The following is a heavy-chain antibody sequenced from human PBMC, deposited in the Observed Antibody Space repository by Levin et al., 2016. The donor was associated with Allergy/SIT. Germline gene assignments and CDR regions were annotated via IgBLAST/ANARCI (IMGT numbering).Heavy chain of an antibody. J-gene: IGHJ3*02. CDR3: AQTGPGNAFDI. V-gene: IGHV3-74*01. Sequence: GGSLRLSCAASGFTFSRYWMHWVRQVSGKGLVWLSRIDSGDSGGSSATYADVVEGRFTISRDNAKNTLYLQMDSLRPEDTALYYCAQTGPGNAFDIWGQGTMVTVSS. CDR1: GFTFSRYW. CDR2: IDSGDSGGSSA.